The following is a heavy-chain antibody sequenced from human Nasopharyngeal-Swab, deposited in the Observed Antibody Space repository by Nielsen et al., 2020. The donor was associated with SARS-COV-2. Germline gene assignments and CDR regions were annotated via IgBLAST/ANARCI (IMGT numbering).Heavy chain of an antibody. CDR3: ARGSHNSGWF. V-gene: IGHV6-1*01. D-gene: IGHD6-19*01. J-gene: IGHJ4*02. Sequence: SQTLSLTCAISGDSVSNNRAAWSWIRQSPSRGLEWLGRAYYRSTWYHDYAVFVQGRVTINPDTSKNLFSLQLNSVTPDDTAVYYCARGSHNSGWFWGRGTLVTVSS. CDR1: GDSVSNNRAA. CDR2: AYYRSTWYH.